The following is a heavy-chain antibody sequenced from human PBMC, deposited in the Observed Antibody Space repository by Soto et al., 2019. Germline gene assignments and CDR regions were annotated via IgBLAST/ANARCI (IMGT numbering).Heavy chain of an antibody. CDR1: GGTFSSYA. CDR2: TIHIFGTA. D-gene: IGHD3-22*01. V-gene: IGHV1-69*12. CDR3: ARSPDYYDRSRPPVQFDY. Sequence: QVQLVQSGAEVKKPGSSVKVSCKASGGTFSSYAISWVRQGPGQGLEWMGGTIHIFGTANYAQKFQGRVTITADESTSTAYMEMSSLRSEDTAVYYCARSPDYYDRSRPPVQFDYWGQGTLVNVSS. J-gene: IGHJ4*02.